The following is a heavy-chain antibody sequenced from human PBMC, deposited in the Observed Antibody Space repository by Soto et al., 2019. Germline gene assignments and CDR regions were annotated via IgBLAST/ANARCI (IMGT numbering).Heavy chain of an antibody. V-gene: IGHV4-61*08. CDR2: IYYSGNT. J-gene: IGHJ4*02. Sequence: PSETLSLTCAVSGGSISSGGYSWSWIRQPPGKGLEWIGYIYYSGNTNYNPSLKSRVTISVDTSNNQFSLKLSSVTAADTAVYFCASTASGSHGYWGQGTLVTVSS. D-gene: IGHD1-26*01. CDR1: GGSISSGGYS. CDR3: ASTASGSHGY.